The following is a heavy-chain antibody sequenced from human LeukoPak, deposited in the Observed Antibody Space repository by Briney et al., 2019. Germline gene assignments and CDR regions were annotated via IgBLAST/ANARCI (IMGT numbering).Heavy chain of an antibody. CDR3: AKAETADSNVDRCMDV. Sequence: GGSLRLSCVASGFTFSSYAMTWVRQAPGKGLDWVSAIGGSSGSTFYADSVKGRFTISKDNYKNTLYLQMNSLRVEDTAVYYCAKAETADSNVDRCMDVWGQGTTVTVSS. V-gene: IGHV3-23*01. CDR2: IGGSSGST. CDR1: GFTFSSYA. J-gene: IGHJ6*02. D-gene: IGHD3-22*01.